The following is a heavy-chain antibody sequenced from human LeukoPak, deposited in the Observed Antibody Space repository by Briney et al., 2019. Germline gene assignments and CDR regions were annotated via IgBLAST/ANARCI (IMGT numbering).Heavy chain of an antibody. V-gene: IGHV3-66*01. CDR2: IYSGGIT. D-gene: IGHD6-19*01. J-gene: IGHJ6*02. CDR1: GFTASSNY. CDR3: ARETAYNCGWYPITDYYNGMDV. Sequence: GGSLRLSCASSGFTASSNYMSWVRQAPARGLEWVSVIYSGGITYYADSVKARFTISRDNSKNTLYLQMNSLRAGDSAVYYCARETAYNCGWYPITDYYNGMDVWGQGTTVTVSS.